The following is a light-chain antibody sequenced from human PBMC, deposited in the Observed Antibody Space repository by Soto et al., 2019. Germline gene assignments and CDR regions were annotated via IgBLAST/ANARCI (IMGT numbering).Light chain of an antibody. CDR3: QSYDSSLSGWV. CDR1: SSNIGAGYD. Sequence: HSVLTQPPSMSGAPGQRVTISCTGSSSNIGAGYDVHWYQQLPGTAPKLLIYGNSNRPSGVPDRFSGSKSGTSASLAITGLRAEDEADYYCQSYDSSLSGWVFGGGTKVTVL. CDR2: GNS. V-gene: IGLV1-40*01. J-gene: IGLJ3*02.